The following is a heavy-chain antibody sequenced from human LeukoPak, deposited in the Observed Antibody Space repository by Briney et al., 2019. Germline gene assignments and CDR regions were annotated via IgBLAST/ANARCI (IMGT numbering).Heavy chain of an antibody. D-gene: IGHD3-10*01. CDR1: GVTVSSHY. CDR3: ATGLPMVQGVIFGY. V-gene: IGHV3-53*01. J-gene: IGHJ4*02. CDR2: IYSGGNT. Sequence: PGGSLRLSCAASGVTVSSHYMSWGRQAPRKGLEWVSVIYSGGNTYYADSVKGRFTISRDNSMNTLYLQMNSLRAEDTAVYYCATGLPMVQGVIFGYWGQGTLVTVSS.